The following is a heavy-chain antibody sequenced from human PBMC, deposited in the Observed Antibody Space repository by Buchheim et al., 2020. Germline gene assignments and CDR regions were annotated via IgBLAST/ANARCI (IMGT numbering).Heavy chain of an antibody. D-gene: IGHD3-3*01. CDR3: ARDITDYYYGMDV. V-gene: IGHV4-61*01. Sequence: QVQLQESGPGLVKPSETLSLTCTVSGGSVSRGSYYWSWIRQPPGKGLEWIGYIYYSGSTNYNPSLKIRVTISVDPSKNQFSLKLSSVTAADTAVYYCARDITDYYYGMDVWGQGTT. CDR2: IYYSGST. CDR1: GGSVSRGSYY. J-gene: IGHJ6*02.